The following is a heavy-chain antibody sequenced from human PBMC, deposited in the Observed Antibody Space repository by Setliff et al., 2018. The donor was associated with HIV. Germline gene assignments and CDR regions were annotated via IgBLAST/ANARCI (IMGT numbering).Heavy chain of an antibody. Sequence: ASVKVSCKASGGTFSSYAISWVRQAPGQGLEWMGGIIPILGIANYAQKFQGRVTITADESTSTAYMELSSLRSEDTAVYYCAGLGSGWSDSYYYAMDVWGQGTTVTVSS. CDR1: GGTFSSYA. CDR3: AGLGSGWSDSYYYAMDV. CDR2: IIPILGIA. D-gene: IGHD6-19*01. V-gene: IGHV1-69*10. J-gene: IGHJ6*02.